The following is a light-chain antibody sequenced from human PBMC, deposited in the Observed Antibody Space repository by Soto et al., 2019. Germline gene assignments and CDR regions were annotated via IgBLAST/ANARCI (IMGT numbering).Light chain of an antibody. CDR1: ENIYTN. V-gene: IGKV3-15*01. CDR3: QQYYNWPRP. Sequence: EIGLTQSPGTLSVSLGDRATLSCRASENIYTNLAWYQQKPGQAPRLLFYGASTRATGLPARFSGTGSGTEFTLTINSLQAEDSAVYYCQQYYNWPRPFGQGARPEIK. CDR2: GAS. J-gene: IGKJ5*01.